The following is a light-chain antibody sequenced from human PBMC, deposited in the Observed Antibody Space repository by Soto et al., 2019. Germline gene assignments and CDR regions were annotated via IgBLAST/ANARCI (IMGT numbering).Light chain of an antibody. CDR3: CSYAGSSTFVV. J-gene: IGLJ2*01. CDR2: EVS. CDR1: SSDIGSYNL. V-gene: IGLV2-23*02. Sequence: QSALTQPASVSGSPGQSITISCTGSSSDIGSYNLVSWYQQHPGKAPKLLTYEVSQRPSGVSNRFSGSKSGNTASLTISWLQAEDEADYFCCSYAGSSTFVVFGGGTKVTVL.